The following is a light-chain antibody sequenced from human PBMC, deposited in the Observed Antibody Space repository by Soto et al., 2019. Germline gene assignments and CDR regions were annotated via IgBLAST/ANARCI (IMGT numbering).Light chain of an antibody. CDR1: QSVTGSY. CDR2: GAS. J-gene: IGKJ3*01. Sequence: EIVLTQSPGTLSLSPGERATLSCRASQSVTGSYLAWYQQKPGQAPRLLIYGASTRATGIPDRFSGSGSGTDFTLTISRLEPEDFAVYYCHQYGSSVFTFGPGTKVDIK. V-gene: IGKV3-20*01. CDR3: HQYGSSVFT.